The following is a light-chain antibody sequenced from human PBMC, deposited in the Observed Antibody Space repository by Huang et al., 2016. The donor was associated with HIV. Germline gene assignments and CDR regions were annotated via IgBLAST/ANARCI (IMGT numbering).Light chain of an antibody. J-gene: IGKJ4*01. Sequence: IVMTQSPATLSVSPGERVTVSWRANRSVSRNLAWYQQRPGQAPRLLIYGSSTRAPGIPARFSGSGSGTDFSLTISSLQSEDFALYYCQQYNNWLLSFGGGTRVDI. V-gene: IGKV3-15*01. CDR2: GSS. CDR1: RSVSRN. CDR3: QQYNNWLLS.